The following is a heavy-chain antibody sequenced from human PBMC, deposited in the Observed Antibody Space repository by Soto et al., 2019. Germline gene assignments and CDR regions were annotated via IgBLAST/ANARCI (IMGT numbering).Heavy chain of an antibody. D-gene: IGHD3-10*01. J-gene: IGHJ3*02. CDR3: ARRLHGPPYGSGSYYIVSAFDI. CDR2: IYPGDSDT. Sequence: PGESLKISCKGSVYSFTSYWIGWVRQMPGKGLEWMGIIYPGDSDTRYSPSFQGQVTISADKSISTAYLQWSSLKASDTAMYYCARRLHGPPYGSGSYYIVSAFDIWGQGTMVTVSS. V-gene: IGHV5-51*01. CDR1: VYSFTSYW.